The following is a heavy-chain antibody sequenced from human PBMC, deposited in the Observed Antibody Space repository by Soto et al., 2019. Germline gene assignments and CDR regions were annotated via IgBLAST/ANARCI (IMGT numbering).Heavy chain of an antibody. CDR2: IYYSGST. J-gene: IGHJ4*02. V-gene: IGHV4-61*01. CDR3: AKASYSSSSAFDY. Sequence: LSLTCTVSGGSVSSGSYYWSWIRQPPGKGLEWIGYIYYSGSTNYNPSLKSRVTISVDTSKNQFSLKLSSVTAADTAVYYCAKASYSSSSAFDYWGQGTLVTVS. D-gene: IGHD6-6*01. CDR1: GGSVSSGSYY.